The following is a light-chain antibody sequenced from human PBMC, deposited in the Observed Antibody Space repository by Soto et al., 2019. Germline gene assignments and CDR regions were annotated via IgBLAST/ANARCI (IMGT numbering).Light chain of an antibody. V-gene: IGKV1-12*01. CDR3: QQANTFPGT. Sequence: DIQMTQSPSSVSAFVGDRVAITCRASQGISSWLVWYQQKPGKAPKVLIYAASNLESGVPSRFSGSGSGTDFTLTISSLQPEDFATYYCQQANTFPGTFGQGTKVDIK. CDR1: QGISSW. CDR2: AAS. J-gene: IGKJ1*01.